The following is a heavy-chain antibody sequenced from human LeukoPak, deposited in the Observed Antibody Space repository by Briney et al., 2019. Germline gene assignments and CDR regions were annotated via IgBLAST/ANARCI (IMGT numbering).Heavy chain of an antibody. CDR1: GFTFSIYA. CDR3: ARGGDYDWFDP. V-gene: IGHV3-30-3*01. J-gene: IGHJ5*02. D-gene: IGHD3-16*01. Sequence: PGTSLRLSCAASGFTFSIYAIQWVRQAPGKGLEWVAVISSDGINKYYADSVMGRFTISRDNAKNSLYLQMNSLRAEDTAVYYCARGGDYDWFDPWGQGTLVTVSS. CDR2: ISSDGINK.